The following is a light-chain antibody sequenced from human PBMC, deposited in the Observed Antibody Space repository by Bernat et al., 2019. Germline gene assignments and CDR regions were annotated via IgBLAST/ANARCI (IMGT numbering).Light chain of an antibody. V-gene: IGKV3-20*01. CDR2: GAS. CDR3: QQYGTLPVP. CDR1: QAVSNNY. Sequence: DIVLTQSPGTLSLSPGERATLSCRASQAVSNNYLAWYYQKPGQAPRLLIYGASSRAIEIPDRFSGSWSGTDFTLNIKDLEPEDFGIYFCQQYGTLPVPFGQGTRLDI. J-gene: IGKJ5*01.